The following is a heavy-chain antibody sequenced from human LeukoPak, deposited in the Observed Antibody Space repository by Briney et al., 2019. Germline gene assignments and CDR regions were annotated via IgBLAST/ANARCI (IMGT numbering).Heavy chain of an antibody. V-gene: IGHV3-15*05. CDR2: IKSESEGGTT. J-gene: IGHJ4*02. D-gene: IGHD3-9*01. Sequence: GGALRLSCAASGFTFCNSWMSWVRQTPEKGLEWVGRIKSESEGGTTDYAACVEGRITVSKDASKETLYSQMNSLNTEDTAVYYFTSAQRLVMSIWGQGPLVTVSS. CDR3: TSAQRLVMSI. CDR1: GFTFCNSW.